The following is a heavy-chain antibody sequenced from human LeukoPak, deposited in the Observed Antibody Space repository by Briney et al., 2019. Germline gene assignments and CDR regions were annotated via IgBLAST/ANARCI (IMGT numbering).Heavy chain of an antibody. CDR3: TGETYYFDH. CDR1: GFVFSNSW. Sequence: PGGSLRLSCTASGFVFSNSWMSWVRRAPGKGLEWVANMKQDGREKYYVDSVKGRFTVSRDNAKNSLYLQMNSLRPEDTAMYYCTGETYYFDHWGQGALVTVSS. V-gene: IGHV3-7*04. J-gene: IGHJ4*02. CDR2: MKQDGREK.